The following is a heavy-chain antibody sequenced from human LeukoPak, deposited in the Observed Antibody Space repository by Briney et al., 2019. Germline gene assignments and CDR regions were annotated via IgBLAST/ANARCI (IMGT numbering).Heavy chain of an antibody. V-gene: IGHV3-48*04. CDR3: ARAPDWPYYFDY. CDR2: INTGSTTI. CDR1: GFHFSTYG. Sequence: GGSLRLSCAASGFHFSTYGMNWVRQAPGKGLEWVSFINTGSTTIHHADSVKGRFTISRDNAKNSLYLQMNSLRAEDTAVYYCARAPDWPYYFDYWGQGTLVTVSS. D-gene: IGHD3/OR15-3a*01. J-gene: IGHJ4*02.